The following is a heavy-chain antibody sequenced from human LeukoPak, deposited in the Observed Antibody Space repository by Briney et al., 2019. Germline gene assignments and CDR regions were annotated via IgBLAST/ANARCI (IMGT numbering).Heavy chain of an antibody. V-gene: IGHV3-15*01. J-gene: IGHJ4*02. CDR1: GFTSSNAW. CDR3: TTDPAEEGLENDY. D-gene: IGHD1-1*01. CDR2: IKSKTDGGTT. Sequence: GGSLRLSCAASGFTSSNAWMSWVRQAPGKGLEWVGRIKSKTDGGTTDYAAPVKGRFTISRDDSKNTVYLQMNSLKTEDTAVYYCTTDPAEEGLENDYWGQGTLVTVSS.